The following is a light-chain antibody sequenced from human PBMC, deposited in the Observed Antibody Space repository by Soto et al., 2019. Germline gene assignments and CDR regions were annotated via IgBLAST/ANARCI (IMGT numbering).Light chain of an antibody. CDR1: QPVNSNY. CDR2: SAS. CDR3: QQYGSTPLYT. V-gene: IGKV3-20*01. Sequence: EIVLTQSPGTLSLSPGERATLSCRASQPVNSNYLAWYQQRPGQAPRLLIYSASSRATGIPDRFSGSWSGTDFSLTISRLEPEDFAVYYCQQYGSTPLYTFGQGTKLEIK. J-gene: IGKJ2*01.